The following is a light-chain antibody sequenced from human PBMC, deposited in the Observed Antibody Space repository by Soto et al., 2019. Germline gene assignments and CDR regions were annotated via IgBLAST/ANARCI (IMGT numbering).Light chain of an antibody. CDR3: QQSYSTPPWT. J-gene: IGKJ1*01. CDR2: AAS. CDR1: QGISSY. Sequence: IQLTQSPAALSASAGDRVTSTCLASQGISSYLAWYQQKPGKAPKLLIYAASTLQSGVPSRFSGSGSGTDFTLTISSLQPEDFATYFCQQSYSTPPWTFGQGTKVDIK. V-gene: IGKV1-9*01.